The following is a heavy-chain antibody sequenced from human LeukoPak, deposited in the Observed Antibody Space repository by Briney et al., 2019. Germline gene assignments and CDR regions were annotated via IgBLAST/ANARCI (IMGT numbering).Heavy chain of an antibody. CDR3: ARALYDSSGYYYPAGFDY. J-gene: IGHJ4*02. D-gene: IGHD3-22*01. CDR1: GFTFSSYA. V-gene: IGHV3-30-3*01. CDR2: ISYDGSNK. Sequence: TGGSLRLSCAASGFTFSSYAMHWVRQAPGKGLEWVAVISYDGSNKYYADSVKGRFTISRDNSKNTLYLQMNSLRAEDTAVYYCARALYDSSGYYYPAGFDYWGQGTLVTVSS.